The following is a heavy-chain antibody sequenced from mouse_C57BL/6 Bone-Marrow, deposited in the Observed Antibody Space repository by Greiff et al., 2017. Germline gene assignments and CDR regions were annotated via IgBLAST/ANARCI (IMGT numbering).Heavy chain of an antibody. CDR3: AGGYPWYFDV. D-gene: IGHD2-2*01. Sequence: VQLQESGAELVKPGASVKLSCKASGYTFTSYWMHWVKQRPGQGLEWIGMIHPNSGSTNYNEKFKSKATLTVDKSSSTAYMQLSSLTSEDSAVYYGAGGYPWYFDVGGTGTTVTVSA. J-gene: IGHJ1*03. CDR2: IHPNSGST. CDR1: GYTFTSYW. V-gene: IGHV1-64*01.